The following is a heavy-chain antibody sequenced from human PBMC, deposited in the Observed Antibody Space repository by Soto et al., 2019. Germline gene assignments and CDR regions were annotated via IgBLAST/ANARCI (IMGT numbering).Heavy chain of an antibody. CDR1: GFTFSDYW. Sequence: GGSLRLSCAASGFTFSDYWMSWVRQAPGKGLEWVANIKQDGSERNYVDSVKGRFTISRDNAKNSLYLQMNSLRAEDTAVYYCAKEDRGAFDIWGQGTMVTVSS. J-gene: IGHJ3*02. V-gene: IGHV3-7*01. CDR3: AKEDRGAFDI. CDR2: IKQDGSER.